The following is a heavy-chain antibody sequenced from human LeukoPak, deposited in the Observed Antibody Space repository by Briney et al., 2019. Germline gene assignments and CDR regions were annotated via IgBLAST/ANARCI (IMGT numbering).Heavy chain of an antibody. D-gene: IGHD3-10*01. CDR1: GDSSSYYY. Sequence: PSETLSLTCTVSGDSSSYYYWSWIRQSPGKGLDWIGYINYSGITNYNPSLKSRATMLVDTSKNQLSLKVTSVTAADTAVYYCARGLWFGVPGAFDIWGQGTMVTVSS. CDR2: INYSGIT. J-gene: IGHJ3*02. CDR3: ARGLWFGVPGAFDI. V-gene: IGHV4-59*01.